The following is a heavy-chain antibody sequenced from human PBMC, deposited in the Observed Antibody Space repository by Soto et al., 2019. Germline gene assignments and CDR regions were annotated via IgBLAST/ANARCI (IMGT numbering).Heavy chain of an antibody. CDR3: ARGAVRGMDV. CDR1: GGSISSYD. D-gene: IGHD4-17*01. Sequence: LETQCLTCTVSGGSISSYDWSWIRQPPGKGLEWIGYIYYSGSTNYNPSLKSRVTISVDTSKNQFSLKLSSVAAADTAVYYCARGAVRGMDVWGQGTTVTVSS. V-gene: IGHV4-59*01. CDR2: IYYSGST. J-gene: IGHJ6*02.